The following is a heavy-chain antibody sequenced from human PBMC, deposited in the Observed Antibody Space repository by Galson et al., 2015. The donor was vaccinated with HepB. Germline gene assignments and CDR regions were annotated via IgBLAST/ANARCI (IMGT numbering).Heavy chain of an antibody. J-gene: IGHJ3*02. CDR3: ARGAYSSSWYWRAFDI. V-gene: IGHV3-11*06. Sequence: SLRLSCAASGFTFSDYYMSWIRQAPGKGLEWVSYISSSSSYTNYADSVKGRFTISRDNAKNSLYLQMNSLRAEDTAVYYCARGAYSSSWYWRAFDIWGQGTMVTVSS. CDR2: ISSSSSYT. D-gene: IGHD6-13*01. CDR1: GFTFSDYY.